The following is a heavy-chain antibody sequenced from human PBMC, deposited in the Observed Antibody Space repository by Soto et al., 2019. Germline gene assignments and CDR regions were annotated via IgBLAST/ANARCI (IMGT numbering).Heavy chain of an antibody. Sequence: PGGSLRLSCAASGFTVSSNYMSWVRQAPGKGLEWVSVIYSGGSTYYADSVKGRFTISRDNSKNTLYLQMNSLRAEDTAVYYCARVDYDYYYGMDVWGQGTTVTVSS. V-gene: IGHV3-53*01. CDR2: IYSGGST. J-gene: IGHJ6*02. CDR1: GFTVSSNY. CDR3: ARVDYDYYYGMDV.